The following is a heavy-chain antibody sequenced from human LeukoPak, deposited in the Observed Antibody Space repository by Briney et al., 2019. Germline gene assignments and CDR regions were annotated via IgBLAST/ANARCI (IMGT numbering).Heavy chain of an antibody. CDR3: ARLAARGGRYSGSYYTQDY. D-gene: IGHD1-26*01. Sequence: RTSETLSLTCTVSGGSISSSSYYWSWIRQPPGKGLEWIGEINHSGSTNYNPSLKSRVTISVDTSKNQFSLKLSSVTAADTAVYYCARLAARGGRYSGSYYTQDYWGQGTLVTVSS. CDR1: GGSISSSSYY. V-gene: IGHV4-39*07. CDR2: INHSGST. J-gene: IGHJ4*02.